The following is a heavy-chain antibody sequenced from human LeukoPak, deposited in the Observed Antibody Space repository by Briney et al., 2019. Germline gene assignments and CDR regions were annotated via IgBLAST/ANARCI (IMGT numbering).Heavy chain of an antibody. V-gene: IGHV3-21*04. CDR2: ISSSSSYI. Sequence: GGSLRLSCAASGFTFSSYSMTWVRQAPGKGLEWVSSISSSSSYIYYADSVKGRFTISRDNAKNSPYLQMNSLRAEDTAVYYCAKDNYGDRPDAFDIWGQGTMVTVSS. J-gene: IGHJ3*02. CDR3: AKDNYGDRPDAFDI. D-gene: IGHD4-17*01. CDR1: GFTFSSYS.